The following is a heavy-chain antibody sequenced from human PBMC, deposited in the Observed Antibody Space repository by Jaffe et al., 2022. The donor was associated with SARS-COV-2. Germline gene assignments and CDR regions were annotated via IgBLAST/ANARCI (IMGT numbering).Heavy chain of an antibody. Sequence: EVQLVESGGGLVQPGRSLRLSCAASGFTFDDYAMHWVRQAPGKGLEWVSGISWNSGSIGYADSVKGRFTISRDNAKNSLYLQMNSLRAEDTALYYCAKDIGITRAFDYWGQGTLVTVSS. CDR1: GFTFDDYA. CDR2: ISWNSGSI. J-gene: IGHJ4*02. V-gene: IGHV3-9*01. D-gene: IGHD1-20*01. CDR3: AKDIGITRAFDY.